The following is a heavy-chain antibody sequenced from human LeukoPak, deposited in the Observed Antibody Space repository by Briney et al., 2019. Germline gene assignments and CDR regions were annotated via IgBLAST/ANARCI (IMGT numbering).Heavy chain of an antibody. CDR1: GGSISSGDYY. D-gene: IGHD6-19*01. CDR2: IYYSGST. CDR3: ARAPGALPGIAVAGLDY. J-gene: IGHJ4*02. Sequence: PSQTLSLTCTVSGGSISSGDYYWSWIRQPPGKGLEWIGYIYYSGSTYYNPSLKSRVTISVDTSKNQFSLKLSSVTAADTAVYYCARAPGALPGIAVAGLDYWGQGTLVTVSS. V-gene: IGHV4-30-4*01.